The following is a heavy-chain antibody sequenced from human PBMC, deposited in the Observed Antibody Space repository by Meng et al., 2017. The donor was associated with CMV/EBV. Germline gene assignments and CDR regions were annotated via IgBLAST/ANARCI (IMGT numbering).Heavy chain of an antibody. Sequence: GSLRLSCAVYGGSFSGYYWSWIRQPPGKGLEWIGEINHSGSTNYNPSLKSRVTISVDTSKNQLSLRLSSVTAADTAMYYCARQVDCSSASCYGWDWGQGTLVTVSS. J-gene: IGHJ1*01. CDR2: INHSGST. D-gene: IGHD2-2*01. CDR3: ARQVDCSSASCYGWD. V-gene: IGHV4-34*01. CDR1: GGSFSGYY.